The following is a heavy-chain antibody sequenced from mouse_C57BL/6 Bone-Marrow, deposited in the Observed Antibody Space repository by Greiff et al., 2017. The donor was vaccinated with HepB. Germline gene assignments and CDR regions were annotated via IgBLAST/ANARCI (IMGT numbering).Heavy chain of an antibody. CDR3: ARDWSSSWFAY. Sequence: EVQVVESGGGLVKPGGSLKLSCAASGFNFSSYTMSWVRRTPEKRLEWVATISGGGGNTYYPDSVKGRFTISRDNAKNTLYLQMISLRSEDKALYYCARDWSSSWFAYWCQGTLVTVSA. D-gene: IGHD1-1*01. J-gene: IGHJ3*01. CDR2: ISGGGGNT. CDR1: GFNFSSYT. V-gene: IGHV5-9*01.